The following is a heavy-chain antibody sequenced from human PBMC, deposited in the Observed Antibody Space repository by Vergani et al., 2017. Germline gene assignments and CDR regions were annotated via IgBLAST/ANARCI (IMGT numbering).Heavy chain of an antibody. CDR3: AKSYCSGGSCYFSGGDDAFDI. CDR1: GFTVSSNY. V-gene: IGHV3-53*01. J-gene: IGHJ3*02. CDR2: IYSGGST. D-gene: IGHD2-15*01. Sequence: EVQLVESGGGLVKPGGSLRLSCAASGFTVSSNYMSWVRQAPGKGLEWVSVIYSGGSTYYADSVKGRFTISRDNSKNTLYLQMNSLRAEDTAVYYCAKSYCSGGSCYFSGGDDAFDIWGQGTMVTVSS.